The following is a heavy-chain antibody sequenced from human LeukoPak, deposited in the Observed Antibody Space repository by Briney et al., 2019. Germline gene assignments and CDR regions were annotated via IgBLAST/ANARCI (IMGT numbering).Heavy chain of an antibody. D-gene: IGHD3-16*01. CDR3: ASSLAIWGNYFDY. J-gene: IGHJ4*02. CDR1: GGSISSYY. V-gene: IGHV4-59*01. CDR2: IYYSGST. Sequence: PSETLSLTCTVSGGSISSYYWSWIRQPPGKGLGWIGYIYYSGSTNYNPSLKSRVTISVDTSKNQFSLKLRSVTAADTAVYYCASSLAIWGNYFDYWGQGTLVTVSS.